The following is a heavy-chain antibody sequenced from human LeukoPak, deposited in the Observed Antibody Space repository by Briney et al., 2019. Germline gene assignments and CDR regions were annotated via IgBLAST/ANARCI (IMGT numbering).Heavy chain of an antibody. CDR3: ARDQYYYGSGMNC. D-gene: IGHD3-10*01. J-gene: IGHJ4*02. CDR1: GFTFSDYY. CDR2: ISSSGSAI. V-gene: IGHV3-11*01. Sequence: GGSLRLSCAASGFTFSDYYMSWIRRAPGKRLEWVSYISSSGSAIYYADSVKGRFTISRDNAKNSLYLQMNGLRAEDTAVYYCARDQYYYGSGMNCWGQGTQVTVSS.